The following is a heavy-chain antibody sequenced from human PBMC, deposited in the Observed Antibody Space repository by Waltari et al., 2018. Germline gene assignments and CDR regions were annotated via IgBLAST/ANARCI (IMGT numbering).Heavy chain of an antibody. CDR2: IVPILRLT. J-gene: IGHJ3*01. V-gene: IGHV1-69*04. Sequence: QFQVVQSGTEVKKPGSSVRVSFKVSGDTFNKYAISWVRQAPGQGLEWMGKIVPILRLTNFSQKYRDRGTLTATTSTTTAFMDLTDLTSEDTAVYYCALSPQQLLAFDFWGQGTMVTVSS. CDR3: ALSPQQLLAFDF. CDR1: GDTFNKYA. D-gene: IGHD6-13*01.